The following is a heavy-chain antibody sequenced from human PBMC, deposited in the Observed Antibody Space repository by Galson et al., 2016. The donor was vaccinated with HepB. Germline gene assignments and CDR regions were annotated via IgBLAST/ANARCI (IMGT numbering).Heavy chain of an antibody. Sequence: SETLSLTCAIFGGSFSGYYWTWIRQPPGKGLEWIGEINQSGSTNFNPSLKSRLTMSVDRSKIQFSLNLSSVTAADTALYYCARVVMSSSRGWLDPWGQGTPVTVSS. V-gene: IGHV4-34*01. J-gene: IGHJ5*02. CDR1: GGSFSGYY. D-gene: IGHD2-2*01. CDR3: ARVVMSSSRGWLDP. CDR2: INQSGST.